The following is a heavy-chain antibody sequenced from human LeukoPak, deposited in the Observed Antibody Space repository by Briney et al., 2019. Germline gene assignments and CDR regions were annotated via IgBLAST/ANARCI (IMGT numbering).Heavy chain of an antibody. CDR2: MKQDGREK. Sequence: PGGSLRLSCAASGFTFSTYWMTWVRQAPGKGLEWVANMKQDGREKYYVDSVKGRFTISRDNAKNSLYLQMNSLRAEDTAVYYCGRDGPYNWFDPWGQGTLVTVSS. CDR3: GRDGPYNWFDP. J-gene: IGHJ5*02. V-gene: IGHV3-7*01. CDR1: GFTFSTYW.